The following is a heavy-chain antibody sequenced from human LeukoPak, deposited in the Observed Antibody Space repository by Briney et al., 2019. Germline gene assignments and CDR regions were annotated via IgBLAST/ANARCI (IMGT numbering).Heavy chain of an antibody. Sequence: SETLSLTCTVSGGSISSGDYYWSWIRQPPGKGLEWIGYIYYSGSTYYNPSLKSRVTISVDRSKNQFSLKLSSVTAADTAVYYCARDRIVVVPAAKNYYYYGMDVWGQGTTVTVSS. CDR3: ARDRIVVVPAAKNYYYYGMDV. V-gene: IGHV4-30-4*01. D-gene: IGHD2-2*01. CDR1: GGSISSGDYY. CDR2: IYYSGST. J-gene: IGHJ6*02.